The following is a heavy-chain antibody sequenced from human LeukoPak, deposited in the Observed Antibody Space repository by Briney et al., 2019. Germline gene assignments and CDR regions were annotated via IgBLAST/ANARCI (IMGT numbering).Heavy chain of an antibody. Sequence: GGSLRLSCAASGFTFSSYGMAWVRQAPGKGLEWVSSISASGGSTFYADSVKGRFTISRDNSRNTLYLQMNSLRAEDTALYYCAKRGEILNGYTRHFDYWGQGTLVTVSS. CDR1: GFTFSSYG. V-gene: IGHV3-23*01. J-gene: IGHJ4*02. CDR3: AKRGEILNGYTRHFDY. CDR2: ISASGGST. D-gene: IGHD3-9*01.